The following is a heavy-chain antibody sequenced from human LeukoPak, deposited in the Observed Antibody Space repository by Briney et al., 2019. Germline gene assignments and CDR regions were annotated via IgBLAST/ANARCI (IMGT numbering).Heavy chain of an antibody. D-gene: IGHD6-13*01. CDR1: GGSFSGYY. J-gene: IGHJ5*02. V-gene: IGHV4-34*01. CDR3: ARVAARGNSSWHAGVVNWFDP. Sequence: PSETLSLTCAVYGGSFSGYYWSWIRQPPGKGLEWIGEINHSGSTNYNPSLKSRVTISVDTSKNQFSLKLSSVTAADTAVYYCARVAARGNSSWHAGVVNWFDPWGQGTLVTVSS. CDR2: INHSGST.